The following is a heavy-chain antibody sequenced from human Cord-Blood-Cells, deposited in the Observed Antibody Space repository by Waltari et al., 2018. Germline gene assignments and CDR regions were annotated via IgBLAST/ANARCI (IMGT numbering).Heavy chain of an antibody. V-gene: IGHV3-30-3*01. CDR1: GFTFSSYA. CDR3: ARAVSSGYFDY. CDR2: ISYDGSKK. D-gene: IGHD3-22*01. Sequence: QVQLVESGGGMVQPGRSLRLSCAASGFTFSSYAMHWVRQAPGKGLEWVAVISYDGSKKYYADSVKGRFTISRDNSKNTLYLQMNSLRAEDTAVYYCARAVSSGYFDYWGQGTLVTVSS. J-gene: IGHJ4*02.